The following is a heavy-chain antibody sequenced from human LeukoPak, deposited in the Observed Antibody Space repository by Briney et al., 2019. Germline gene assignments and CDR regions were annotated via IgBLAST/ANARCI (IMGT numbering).Heavy chain of an antibody. CDR1: GGPLSSYY. Sequence: SETLSLTCAVSGGPLSSYYWSWIRQSPGKGLEWIGDIYYSGSTKYNPSLKSRVTISVDTSKSQFSLKLSSVTAADTALYYCARHLSSNGWPFDYWGRGALVTVSS. CDR2: IYYSGST. V-gene: IGHV4-59*08. CDR3: ARHLSSNGWPFDY. J-gene: IGHJ4*02. D-gene: IGHD6-19*01.